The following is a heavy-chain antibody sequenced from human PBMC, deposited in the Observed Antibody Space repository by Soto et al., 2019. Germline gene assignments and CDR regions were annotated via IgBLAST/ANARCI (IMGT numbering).Heavy chain of an antibody. CDR3: ARETMIVVGIATWYFDL. D-gene: IGHD3-22*01. Sequence: GGSLRLSCAASGFTFTSLAMGWVRQAPGKGLEWVSSTSGSGGNTIYADSVKGRFTMSRDNSKNTLYLQMNSLTVDDTAVYYCARETMIVVGIATWYFDLWGPGTLVTVSS. CDR1: GFTFTSLA. J-gene: IGHJ2*01. V-gene: IGHV3-23*01. CDR2: TSGSGGNT.